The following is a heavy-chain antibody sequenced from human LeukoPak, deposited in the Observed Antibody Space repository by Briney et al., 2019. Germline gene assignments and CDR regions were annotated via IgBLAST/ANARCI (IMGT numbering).Heavy chain of an antibody. CDR3: AREGGSYDSSGYVDY. Sequence: SETLSLTCTVSGGSISSYYWSWIRQPPGEGLEWIGYIYYSGSTNYNPSLKSRVTISVDTSKNQFSLKLSSVTAADTAVYYCAREGGSYDSSGYVDYWGQGTLVTVSS. CDR2: IYYSGST. D-gene: IGHD3-22*01. J-gene: IGHJ4*02. CDR1: GGSISSYY. V-gene: IGHV4-59*01.